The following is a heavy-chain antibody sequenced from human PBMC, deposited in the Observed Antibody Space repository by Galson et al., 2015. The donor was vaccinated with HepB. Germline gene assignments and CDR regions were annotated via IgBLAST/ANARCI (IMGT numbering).Heavy chain of an antibody. CDR2: ISTSSSTI. V-gene: IGHV3-48*04. J-gene: IGHJ6*02. CDR3: AIDRGGSGSYLSYYSGMDV. D-gene: IGHD3-10*01. Sequence: SLRLSCAASGFTFSSYNMNWVRQAPGQGLEWLSYISTSSSTIYYADSVKGRFTISRDNAKNSLYLQMNSLRAEDTAVYYCAIDRGGSGSYLSYYSGMDVWGQGTTVTVSS. CDR1: GFTFSSYN.